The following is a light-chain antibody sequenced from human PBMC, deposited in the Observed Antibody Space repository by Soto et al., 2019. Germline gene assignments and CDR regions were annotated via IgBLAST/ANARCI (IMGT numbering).Light chain of an antibody. V-gene: IGKV1-39*01. CDR2: AAS. CDR3: QQSYSTPKYT. Sequence: DIQMTQSPSSLSASVGDRVTITCRASQSISSYLNWYQQKPGKAPKLLIYAASSLQSGVPSRFSGSGSGTAFTLTISSLQPEDFATYYCQQSYSTPKYTFGQGTTLAIK. CDR1: QSISSY. J-gene: IGKJ2*01.